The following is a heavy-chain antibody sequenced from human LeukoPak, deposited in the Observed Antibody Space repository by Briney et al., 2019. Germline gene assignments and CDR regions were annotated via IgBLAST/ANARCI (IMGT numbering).Heavy chain of an antibody. Sequence: GGSLRLSCAASGFTFSSYWMHWVRQAPGKGLVWVSRINSDGSSTSYADYVKGRFTISRDNAKNTLYLQMNSLRAEDTAVYYCAREFSAAAGFFDYWGQGTLVTVSS. V-gene: IGHV3-74*01. D-gene: IGHD6-13*01. CDR3: AREFSAAAGFFDY. CDR2: INSDGSST. CDR1: GFTFSSYW. J-gene: IGHJ4*02.